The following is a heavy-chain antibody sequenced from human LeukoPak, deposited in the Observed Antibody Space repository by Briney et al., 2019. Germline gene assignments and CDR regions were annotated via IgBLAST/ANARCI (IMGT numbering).Heavy chain of an antibody. CDR3: ARDSGVTIFGIYYYYGMDV. J-gene: IGHJ6*02. Sequence: SETLSLTCTVSGGSISSYYWSWIRQPPGKGLEWIGYIYYSGSTNYNPSLKSRVTISVDTSKNQFSLKPSSVTAADTAVYYCARDSGVTIFGIYYYYGMDVWGQGTTVTVSS. CDR1: GGSISSYY. D-gene: IGHD3-3*01. CDR2: IYYSGST. V-gene: IGHV4-59*01.